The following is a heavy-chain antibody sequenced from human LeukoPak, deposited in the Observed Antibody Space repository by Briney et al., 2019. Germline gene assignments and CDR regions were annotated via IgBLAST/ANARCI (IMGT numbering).Heavy chain of an antibody. D-gene: IGHD2-8*01. CDR1: GFTVSSYY. CDR2: IYSGGST. Sequence: GGSLRLSCAASGFTVSSYYMIWVRQAPGKGLEWVSVIYSGGSTYYADSVKDRFTISRDSSKNTLYLQMNSLRADDTSVYYCARDNVAPTYGMDVWGQGTTVTVSS. CDR3: ARDNVAPTYGMDV. V-gene: IGHV3-66*01. J-gene: IGHJ6*02.